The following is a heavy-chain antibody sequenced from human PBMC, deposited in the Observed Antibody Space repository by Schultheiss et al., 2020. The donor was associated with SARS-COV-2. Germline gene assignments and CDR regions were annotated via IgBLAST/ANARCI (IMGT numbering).Heavy chain of an antibody. D-gene: IGHD2-2*01. CDR1: GGSFRCSS. CDR2: INHSGST. V-gene: IGHV4-34*01. Sequence: SETLSLTCAVYGGSFRCSSWLLIRQPPGKGLEWIGEINHSGSTNYNPSLKSRVTISVDTSKNQFSLKLSSVTAADTAVYYCARITRGTDKCSSTSCRRGWFDPWGQGTLVTVSS. J-gene: IGHJ5*02. CDR3: ARITRGTDKCSSTSCRRGWFDP.